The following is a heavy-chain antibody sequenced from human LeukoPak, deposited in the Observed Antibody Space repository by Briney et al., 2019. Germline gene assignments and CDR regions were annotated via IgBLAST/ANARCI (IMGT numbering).Heavy chain of an antibody. CDR3: ARAQGHCSSTSCFYYFDY. J-gene: IGHJ4*02. D-gene: IGHD2-2*01. Sequence: GGSLRLSCAASGFTFNSYAMTWVRQAPGKGLEWVSTISGGGGSTYYADSVKGRFTISRDNSRNTLYLQMNSLRAEDTAVYYCARAQGHCSSTSCFYYFDYWGQGTLVTVSS. V-gene: IGHV3-23*01. CDR2: ISGGGGST. CDR1: GFTFNSYA.